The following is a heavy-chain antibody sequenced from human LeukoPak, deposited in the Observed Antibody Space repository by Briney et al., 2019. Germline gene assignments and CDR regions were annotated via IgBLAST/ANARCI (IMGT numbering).Heavy chain of an antibody. CDR2: INSDGSST. CDR1: GFTFSNYW. J-gene: IGHJ6*02. D-gene: IGHD3-10*01. CDR3: ATSREGSGSYYSRYYYYGMDV. Sequence: PGGSLRLSCAASGFTFSNYWMHWVRQAPGKGLVWVSRINSDGSSTTSADSVKGRFTISRDNAKNTLYLQMNSLRAEDTAVYYCATSREGSGSYYSRYYYYGMDVWGQGTTVTVSS. V-gene: IGHV3-74*01.